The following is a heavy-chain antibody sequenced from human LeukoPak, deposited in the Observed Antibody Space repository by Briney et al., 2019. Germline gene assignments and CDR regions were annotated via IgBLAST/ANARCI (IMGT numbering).Heavy chain of an antibody. J-gene: IGHJ2*01. D-gene: IGHD3-9*01. CDR3: ATKRMTGYPAKYFHP. CDR1: GYSISSGSY. V-gene: IGHV4-38-2*01. CDR2: IYHSGGT. Sequence: SETLSLTCDVSGYSISSGSYWGWVRQPPGKGLEWVGSIYHSGGTYYNPSLKSRVTISLDTSKNQFSLKLNSVTAADTAVYYCATKRMTGYPAKYFHPWGRGTLVTVSS.